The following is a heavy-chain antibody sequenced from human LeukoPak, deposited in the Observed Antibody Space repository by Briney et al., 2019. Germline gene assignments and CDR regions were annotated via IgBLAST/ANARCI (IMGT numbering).Heavy chain of an antibody. CDR1: GDSISSASYY. J-gene: IGHJ3*02. CDR2: FYTSGSP. CDR3: AREAREGHVFEI. V-gene: IGHV4-61*02. Sequence: SETLSLTCIVSGDSISSASYYWSWIRQPAGKGLEWIGRFYTSGSPNYNPSLKSRVTILADTSKNQLPLNLNSVTAADTAVYYCAREAREGHVFEIWGQGTMVTVSS. D-gene: IGHD5-24*01.